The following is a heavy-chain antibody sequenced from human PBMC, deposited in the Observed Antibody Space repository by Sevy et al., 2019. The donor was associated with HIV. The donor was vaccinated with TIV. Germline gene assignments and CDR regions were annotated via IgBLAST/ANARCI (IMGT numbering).Heavy chain of an antibody. D-gene: IGHD6-13*01. J-gene: IGHJ5*02. V-gene: IGHV1-69*06. CDR3: ARDKNLGIAAAGTGWFDP. CDR1: GGTFSSYA. CDR2: IIPILGTA. Sequence: ASVKVSCKASGGTFSSYAISWVRQAPGQGLEWMGGIIPILGTANYAQKFQGRVTITADKSTSTAYMELSSLRSEETAVYYCARDKNLGIAAAGTGWFDPWGQGTLVTVSS.